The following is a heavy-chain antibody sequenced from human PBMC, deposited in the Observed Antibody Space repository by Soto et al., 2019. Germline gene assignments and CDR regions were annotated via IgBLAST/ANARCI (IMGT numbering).Heavy chain of an antibody. CDR2: IIPIFGTA. J-gene: IGHJ6*02. V-gene: IGHV1-69*13. Sequence: ASVKVSCKASGGTFSSYAISWVRQAPGQGLEWMGGIIPIFGTANYAQKFPGRVTITADESTSTAYMELSSLRSEDTAVYYCARDLPLTVAQGNHYYYGMDVWGQGTTVTVSS. D-gene: IGHD4-17*01. CDR1: GGTFSSYA. CDR3: ARDLPLTVAQGNHYYYGMDV.